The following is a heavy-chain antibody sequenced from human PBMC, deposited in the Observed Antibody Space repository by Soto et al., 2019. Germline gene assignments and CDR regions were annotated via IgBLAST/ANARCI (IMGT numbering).Heavy chain of an antibody. CDR2: ISSSNTYI. V-gene: IGHV3-21*01. CDR3: AKVSHHSTTQPPGH. Sequence: EVQLVESGGGLVKPGGSLRLSCAASGFSFSIHSMTWVRQAPGKGLEWVSSISSSNTYIYYTESVKGRFTISRDNAKNSLYLQMNSLRAEDTAVYYCAKVSHHSTTQPPGHWGQGTLVTVSS. CDR1: GFSFSIHS. J-gene: IGHJ4*01. D-gene: IGHD2-2*01.